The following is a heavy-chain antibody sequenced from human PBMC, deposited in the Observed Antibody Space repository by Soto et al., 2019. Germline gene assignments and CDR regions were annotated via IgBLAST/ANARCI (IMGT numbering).Heavy chain of an antibody. J-gene: IGHJ6*02. V-gene: IGHV4-4*07. CDR2: IDTSGNT. CDR1: GGSISTHY. CDR3: ARDRFYDISTGDVRDYGMDV. Sequence: PSETLSLTCTVSGGSISTHYWSWIRQPAGKGLEWIGRIDTSGNTNYNPSLKSRVTMSVDTSKKQFSLKLTSVTAADTAVYFCARDRFYDISTGDVRDYGMDVWGQGTTVTAP. D-gene: IGHD3-9*01.